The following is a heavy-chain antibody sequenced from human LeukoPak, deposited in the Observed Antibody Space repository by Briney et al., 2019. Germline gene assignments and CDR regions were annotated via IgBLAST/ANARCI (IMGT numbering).Heavy chain of an antibody. D-gene: IGHD3-22*01. CDR2: FDPEDDER. J-gene: IGHJ4*02. CDR1: GYTLTELS. V-gene: IGHV1-24*01. CDR3: ATETYYYDSSGYYYRGAFVY. Sequence: ASVKVSCKVSGYTLTELSMHWVRQAPGKGREWVGGFDPEDDERINAQKSECRVTMHEDTSTDKAYMELSSLRSEDTAVYYCATETYYYDSSGYYYRGAFVYWGQGTLVTVSS.